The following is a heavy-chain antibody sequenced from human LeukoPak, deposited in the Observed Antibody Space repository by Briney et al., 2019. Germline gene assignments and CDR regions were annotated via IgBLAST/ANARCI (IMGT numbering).Heavy chain of an antibody. D-gene: IGHD3-10*01. V-gene: IGHV4-38-2*02. CDR3: ARFGERVDAFDI. Sequence: SETLSLTCTVSGYSISSGYYWGWIRPPPGKGLEWIGSIYHSGSTYYNPSLKSRVTISVDTSKNQFSLKLSSVTAADTAVYYCARFGERVDAFDIWGQGTMVTVSS. CDR2: IYHSGST. CDR1: GYSISSGYY. J-gene: IGHJ3*02.